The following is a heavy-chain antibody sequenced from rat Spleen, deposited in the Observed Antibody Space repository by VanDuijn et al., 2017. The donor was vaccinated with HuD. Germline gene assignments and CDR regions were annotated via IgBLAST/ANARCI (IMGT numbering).Heavy chain of an antibody. D-gene: IGHD1-10*01. CDR2: ITNASGGT. CDR3: ARPHNYRYVMDA. CDR1: GFTFNYYW. V-gene: IGHV5-31*01. J-gene: IGHJ4*01. Sequence: EVQLVESGGGLVQPGRSLKLSCVASGFTFNYYWMTWIRQAPGKGLEWVASITNASGGTHYADSVKGRFTISRDIAKTTLYLHMNSLRSEDTATYYCARPHNYRYVMDAWGQGTSVTVSS.